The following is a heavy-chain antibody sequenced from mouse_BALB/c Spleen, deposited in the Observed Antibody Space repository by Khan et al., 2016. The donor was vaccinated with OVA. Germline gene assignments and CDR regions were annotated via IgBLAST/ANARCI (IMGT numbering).Heavy chain of an antibody. CDR3: ARKSTRASY. Sequence: QVQLQQSGAELVKPGASVKMSCKASGYTFTSYTMHWVKQRPGQGLEWIGYINPSSGYTKYNQKFKDKATLTADKSSSTAYMQLSSLTSEDYAVYYCARKSTRASYWGQGTTLTGSS. CDR1: GYTFTSYT. D-gene: IGHD3-1*01. V-gene: IGHV1-4*01. J-gene: IGHJ2*01. CDR2: INPSSGYT.